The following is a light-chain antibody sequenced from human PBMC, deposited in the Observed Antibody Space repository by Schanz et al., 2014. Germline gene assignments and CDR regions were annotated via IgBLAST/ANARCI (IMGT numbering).Light chain of an antibody. J-gene: IGLJ2*01. Sequence: QSALTQPASVSGSPGQSITISCTGTSSDVGSYNLVSWYQQHPGKAPKLMIYEDNKRPSGVSNRFSGSKSGNTASLTVSGLQAEDEADYYCSSYAGSNFVVFGGGTKLTVL. CDR1: SSDVGSYNL. CDR3: SSYAGSNFVV. V-gene: IGLV2-14*02. CDR2: EDN.